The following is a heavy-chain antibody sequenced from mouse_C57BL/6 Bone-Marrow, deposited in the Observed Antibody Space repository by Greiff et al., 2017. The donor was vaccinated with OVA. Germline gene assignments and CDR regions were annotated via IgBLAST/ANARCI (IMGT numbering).Heavy chain of an antibody. CDR2: IYPGDGDT. CDR1: GYAFSSYW. V-gene: IGHV1-80*01. Sequence: QVQLQQSGAELVKPGASVKISCKASGYAFSSYWMNWVKQRPGKGLEWIGQIYPGDGDTNYNGKFKGKATLTVDKPSSTAYMQLSSLTSEDSAVYYCARRRNWDWFAYWGQGTLVTVSA. CDR3: ARRRNWDWFAY. D-gene: IGHD4-1*01. J-gene: IGHJ3*01.